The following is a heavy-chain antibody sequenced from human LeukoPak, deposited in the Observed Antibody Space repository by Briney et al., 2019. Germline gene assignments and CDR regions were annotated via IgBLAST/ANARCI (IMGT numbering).Heavy chain of an antibody. J-gene: IGHJ3*02. CDR3: ARESSGDDAFDI. CDR2: MSPNSGNT. D-gene: IGHD3-22*01. CDR1: GYTFTSYD. Sequence: GASVKVSCKASGYTFTSYDINWVRQATGQGLEWMGWMSPNSGNTGYAQKFQGRVTMTRNTSISTAYMELSSLRSEDTAVYYCARESSGDDAFDIWGQGTMVTVSS. V-gene: IGHV1-8*01.